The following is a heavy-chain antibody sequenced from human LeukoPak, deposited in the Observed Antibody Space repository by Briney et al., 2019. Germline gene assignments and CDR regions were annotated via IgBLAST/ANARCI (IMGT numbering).Heavy chain of an antibody. V-gene: IGHV3-64D*09. CDR1: GLTFSSFA. D-gene: IGHD5-18*01. CDR2: ISSSGSNT. Sequence: PGRSLRLSCSASGLTFSSFAMHWVRQAPGKGLEHVSAISSSGSNTYYADSVKGRFTISRDNSKNTLDLQMSSLRPEDTAIYHCVKGGVYSSGALDYWGQGTLVTVSS. J-gene: IGHJ4*02. CDR3: VKGGVYSSGALDY.